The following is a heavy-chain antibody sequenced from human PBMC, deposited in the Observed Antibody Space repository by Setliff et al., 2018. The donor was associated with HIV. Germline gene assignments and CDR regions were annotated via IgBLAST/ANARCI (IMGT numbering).Heavy chain of an antibody. CDR2: IIPILGIA. CDR3: ARGTLQYQLPHYYYYYYMDV. Sequence: SVKVSCKASGGTFSSYAISWVRQAPGQGLEWMGGIIPILGIANYAQKFQGRVTITADKSTITAYIELSSLRSEDTAVYYCARGTLQYQLPHYYYYYYMDVWGKGTTVTVSS. CDR1: GGTFSSYA. J-gene: IGHJ6*03. V-gene: IGHV1-69*10. D-gene: IGHD2-2*01.